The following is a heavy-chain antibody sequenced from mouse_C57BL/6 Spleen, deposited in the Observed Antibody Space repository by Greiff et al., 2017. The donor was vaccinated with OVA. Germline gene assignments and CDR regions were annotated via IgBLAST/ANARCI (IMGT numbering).Heavy chain of an antibody. CDR3: ERTVYYGSRPWYLDV. CDR1: GYAFSSSR. Sequence: QVQLQQSGPELVKPGASVKISCKASGYAFSSSRMNWVKQRPGKGLEWIGRIYPGDGDTNYNGKFKGKATLTADKSSSTAYMQLSSLTSEDSAVYFCERTVYYGSRPWYLDVWGTGTTVTVSS. D-gene: IGHD1-1*01. CDR2: IYPGDGDT. J-gene: IGHJ1*03. V-gene: IGHV1-82*01.